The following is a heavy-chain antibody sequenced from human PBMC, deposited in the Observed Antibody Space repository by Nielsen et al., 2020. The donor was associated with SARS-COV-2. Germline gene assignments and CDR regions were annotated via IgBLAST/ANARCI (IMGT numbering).Heavy chain of an antibody. CDR1: GFTFNSYW. V-gene: IGHV3-7*01. J-gene: IGHJ4*02. D-gene: IGHD2-8*02. CDR2: IKEDGTEK. Sequence: GESLKISCAASGFTFNSYWMTWVRQAPGKGLEWVANIKEDGTEKYYVDSLKGRFTISRDNAKNALYLQMNSLRAEDTAVYYCAASSNYWGFVDYWGQGTLVTVSS. CDR3: AASSNYWGFVDY.